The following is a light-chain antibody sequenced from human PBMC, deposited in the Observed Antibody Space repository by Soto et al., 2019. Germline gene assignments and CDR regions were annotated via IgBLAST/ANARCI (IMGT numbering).Light chain of an antibody. V-gene: IGLV1-47*02. Sequence: QAVVTQPPSASGTPGQRVTISCSGSSSNIGSNFVYWYQQLSGTAPRLLIYGNDKRPSGVPDRFSGSASGTSASLAIGGLRSEDEADYYCATWDGSLGGVVFGGGTKLTVL. CDR1: SSNIGSNF. CDR2: GND. J-gene: IGLJ2*01. CDR3: ATWDGSLGGVV.